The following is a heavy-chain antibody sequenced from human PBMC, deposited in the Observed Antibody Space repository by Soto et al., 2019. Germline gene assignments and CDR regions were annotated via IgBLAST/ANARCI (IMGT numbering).Heavy chain of an antibody. CDR2: ISGRGSST. V-gene: IGHV3-23*01. Sequence: GGSLRLSCAASGFTFDNFAMSWVRQAPGRGLEWVSAISGRGSSTYYADSVKGRFTVSRDNSRTTLYLEMKSLRDEDTAIYYCSKGGPGRTNDYGDYWGQGTLVNVSS. D-gene: IGHD3-10*01. CDR3: SKGGPGRTNDYGDY. J-gene: IGHJ4*02. CDR1: GFTFDNFA.